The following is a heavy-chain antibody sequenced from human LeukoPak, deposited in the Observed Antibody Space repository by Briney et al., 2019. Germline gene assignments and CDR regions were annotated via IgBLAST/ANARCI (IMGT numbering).Heavy chain of an antibody. CDR1: GDSISSSSYY. J-gene: IGHJ3*02. D-gene: IGHD3-22*01. CDR2: IYYSGTT. V-gene: IGHV4-39*01. CDR3: ASLYYYDSSGYYRDAFDI. Sequence: PSETLSLTCTVSGDSISSSSYYWGWIRQPPGKGLEWIGSIYYSGTTYYNPSLKSRVTISVDTSKNQFSLKLSSVTAADTAVYYCASLYYYDSSGYYRDAFDIWGQGTMVTVSS.